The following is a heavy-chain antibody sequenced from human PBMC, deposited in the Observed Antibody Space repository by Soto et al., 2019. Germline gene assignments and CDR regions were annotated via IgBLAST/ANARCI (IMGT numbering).Heavy chain of an antibody. J-gene: IGHJ5*02. Sequence: EVQLVESGGGLVQPGGSQRLSCAASGFTFSSYSMNWVRQAPGKGLEWVSYISSSSSTIYYADSVKGRFTISRDNAKNSLYLQMNSLRDEDTAVYYCASALAALNWFDPWGQGTLVTVSS. CDR2: ISSSSSTI. V-gene: IGHV3-48*02. CDR3: ASALAALNWFDP. D-gene: IGHD1-1*01. CDR1: GFTFSSYS.